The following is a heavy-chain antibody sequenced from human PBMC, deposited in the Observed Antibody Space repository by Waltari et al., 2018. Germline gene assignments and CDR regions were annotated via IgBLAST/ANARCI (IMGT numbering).Heavy chain of an antibody. D-gene: IGHD6-13*01. J-gene: IGHJ4*02. CDR2: IHYSGTT. CDR1: DDSISSGDYY. CDR3: ARSLHVFKAAAGMFDY. Sequence: QLQLQESGPGLVKPSGTLSLTCTVSDDSISSGDYYWGWIRQPPGKGLEWIGSIHYSGTTPYNPALRSRVTMSVDTSKKQFSLKLSSVTAADTAVYYCARSLHVFKAAAGMFDYWGQGTLVTVSS. V-gene: IGHV4-39*01.